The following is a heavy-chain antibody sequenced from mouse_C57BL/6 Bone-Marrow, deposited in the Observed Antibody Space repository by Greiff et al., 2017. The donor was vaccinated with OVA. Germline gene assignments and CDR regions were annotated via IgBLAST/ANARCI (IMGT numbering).Heavy chain of an antibody. CDR1: GYTFTSYW. Sequence: QVQLKQPGAELVRPGTSVKLSCKASGYTFTSYWMHWVKQRPGQGLEWIGVIDPSDSYTNYNQKFKGKATLTVDTSSSTAYMQLSSLTSEDSAVYYCARGIRHYFDYWGQGTTLTVSS. J-gene: IGHJ2*01. CDR2: IDPSDSYT. V-gene: IGHV1-59*01. CDR3: ARGIRHYFDY.